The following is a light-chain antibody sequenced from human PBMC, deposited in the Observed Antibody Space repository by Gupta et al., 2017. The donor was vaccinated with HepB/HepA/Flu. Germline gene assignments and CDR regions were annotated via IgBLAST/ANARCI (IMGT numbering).Light chain of an antibody. CDR1: RSSSSSY. V-gene: IGKV3-20*01. J-gene: IGKJ4*01. Sequence: VLTPPPATLSLSPEEVAILSCSTRRSSSSSYLAWYQQKPGQAPRLLIYEASSRATGIPDRFSGSGSGTEFTLTISRLEPEDFAVYYHQQYGSSPVTFGGGTKVEIK. CDR3: QQYGSSPVT. CDR2: EAS.